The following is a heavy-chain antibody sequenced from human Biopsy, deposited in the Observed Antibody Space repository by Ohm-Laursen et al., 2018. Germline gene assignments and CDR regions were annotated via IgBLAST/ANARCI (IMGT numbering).Heavy chain of an antibody. CDR2: ISSSGSTI. D-gene: IGHD6-19*01. V-gene: IGHV3-48*03. Sequence: LSLTCAASGFTFSSYEMNWVRQAPGKGLEWVSYISSSGSTIHYADSVKGRFTISRDNAKNSLYLQMNSLRAEDTAVYYCARDYPSYSSVWYREPIIHCWGQGTLVTVSS. CDR3: ARDYPSYSSVWYREPIIHC. J-gene: IGHJ4*02. CDR1: GFTFSSYE.